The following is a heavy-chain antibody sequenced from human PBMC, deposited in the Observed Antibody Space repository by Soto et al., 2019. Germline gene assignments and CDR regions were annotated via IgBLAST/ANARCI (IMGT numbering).Heavy chain of an antibody. Sequence: QVQLVQSGAEVKKPGASVKVSCKASGYTFTSYGISGVRQAPGQGLEWMGWISAYNGNTNYAQKLQGRVTMTTDTSTRTAYMELRSLRSDDTAVYYCARDLGSGYSSSWYDNWFDPWGQGTLVTVSS. CDR2: ISAYNGNT. CDR3: ARDLGSGYSSSWYDNWFDP. V-gene: IGHV1-18*01. J-gene: IGHJ5*02. CDR1: GYTFTSYG. D-gene: IGHD6-13*01.